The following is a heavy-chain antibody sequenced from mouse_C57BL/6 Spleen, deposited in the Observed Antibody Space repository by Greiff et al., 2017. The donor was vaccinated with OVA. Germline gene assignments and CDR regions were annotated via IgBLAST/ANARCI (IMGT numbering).Heavy chain of an antibody. V-gene: IGHV1-55*01. CDR3: ARQRDYYGSTYSDY. Sequence: VQLQQPGAELVKPGASVKMSCKASGYTFTSYWITWVKQRPGQGLEWIGDIYPGSGSTNYNEKFKSKATLTVDTSSSTAYMQLSSLTSEDSAVYYCARQRDYYGSTYSDYWGQGTTLTVSS. CDR1: GYTFTSYW. D-gene: IGHD1-1*01. J-gene: IGHJ2*01. CDR2: IYPGSGST.